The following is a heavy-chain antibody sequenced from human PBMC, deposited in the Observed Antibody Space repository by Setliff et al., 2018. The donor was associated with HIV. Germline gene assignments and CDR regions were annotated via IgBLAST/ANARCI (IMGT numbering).Heavy chain of an antibody. V-gene: IGHV3-48*01. CDR3: AKDSRNITSCCGEN. D-gene: IGHD2-2*01. CDR1: GFTFSSYS. CDR2: ISSSSSAI. Sequence: LRLSCAASGFTFSSYSMNWVRQAPGKGLEWVSYISSSSSAIYYADSVKGRFTISRDNAKNSLYLQMNSLRAEDTAVYYCAKDSRNITSCCGENWGQGTLVTVSS. J-gene: IGHJ4*02.